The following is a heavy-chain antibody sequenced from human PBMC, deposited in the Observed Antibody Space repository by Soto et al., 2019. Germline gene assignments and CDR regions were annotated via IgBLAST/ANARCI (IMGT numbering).Heavy chain of an antibody. V-gene: IGHV1-2*04. D-gene: IGHD6-19*01. CDR3: ARSLPGYSSGWYDY. Sequence: ASVKVSCKASGYTFTGYYMHWVRQAPGQGLEWMGWINPNSGGTNYAQKFQGWVTMTRDTSISTAYMELSRLRSDDTAVYYCARSLPGYSSGWYDYWGQGTLVTVSS. J-gene: IGHJ4*02. CDR1: GYTFTGYY. CDR2: INPNSGGT.